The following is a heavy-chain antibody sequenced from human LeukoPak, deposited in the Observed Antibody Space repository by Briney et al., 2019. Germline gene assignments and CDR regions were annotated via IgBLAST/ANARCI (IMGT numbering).Heavy chain of an antibody. CDR1: GFTVSSNY. Sequence: GGSLRLSCAASGFTVSSNYMTWVRQAPGKGLEWVSYSGGTTYYADSVKGRFTISRDNSKNTLYLQMSSLRAEDTAVYYCARSTVVQGYCSRPSCPLIYWGQGTLVTVSS. J-gene: IGHJ4*02. CDR3: ARSTVVQGYCSRPSCPLIY. V-gene: IGHV3-53*01. CDR2: SGGTT. D-gene: IGHD2-2*01.